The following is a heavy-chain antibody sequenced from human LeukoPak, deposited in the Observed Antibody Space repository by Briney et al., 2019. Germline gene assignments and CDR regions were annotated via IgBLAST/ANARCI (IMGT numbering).Heavy chain of an antibody. J-gene: IGHJ6*02. CDR3: ARGPSLYSHYYYYGMDV. CDR1: GGSISSYY. CDR2: IYYSGST. D-gene: IGHD5-18*01. Sequence: PSETLSLTCTVSGGSISSYYWSWIRQPPGKGLEWIGYIYYSGSTNYNPSLKSRVTISVDTSKDQFSLKLSSVTAADTAVYYCARGPSLYSHYYYYGMDVWGQGTTVTVSS. V-gene: IGHV4-59*12.